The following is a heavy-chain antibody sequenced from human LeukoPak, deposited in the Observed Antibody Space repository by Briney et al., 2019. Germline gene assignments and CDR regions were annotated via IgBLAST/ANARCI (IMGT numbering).Heavy chain of an antibody. CDR1: GGSISSYY. V-gene: IGHV4-59*12. J-gene: IGHJ4*02. D-gene: IGHD3-16*01. CDR3: ARGPPLVLYDYVWGSHDY. CDR2: IYHSGTT. Sequence: PSETLSLTCTVSGGSISSYYWSWIRQPPGKGLEWIGYIYHSGTTNYNPSLKSRVTISVDTSKNQFSLKLSSVTAADTAVYYCARGPPLVLYDYVWGSHDYWGQGTLVTVSS.